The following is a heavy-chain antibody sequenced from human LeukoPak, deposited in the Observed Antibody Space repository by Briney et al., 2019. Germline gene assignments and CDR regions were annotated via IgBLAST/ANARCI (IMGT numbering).Heavy chain of an antibody. V-gene: IGHV3-21*01. J-gene: IGHJ4*02. CDR3: ASVDYYGSGNYYNDVDY. Sequence: GGSLRLSCAASGFAFSSYSMNWVRQAPGKGLEWVSSISSSSSYIYYADSVKGRFTISRDNAKNSLYLQMNSLRAEDTALYYCASVDYYGSGNYYNDVDYWGQGTLVTVSS. D-gene: IGHD3-10*01. CDR1: GFAFSSYS. CDR2: ISSSSSYI.